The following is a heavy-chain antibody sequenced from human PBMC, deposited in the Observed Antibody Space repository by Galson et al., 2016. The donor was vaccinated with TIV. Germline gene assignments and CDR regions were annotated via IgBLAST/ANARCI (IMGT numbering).Heavy chain of an antibody. V-gene: IGHV3-11*06. J-gene: IGHJ2*01. D-gene: IGHD1-26*01. CDR3: ARESPNTGSYSYWYFDL. CDR1: GFAFSDYY. Sequence: SLRLFCAASGFAFSDYYMTWIRQAPGKGLEWISYIGPTSKYATYADSVKGRFTISRDNAKNSLFLQMNSLSAEDSAIYYCARESPNTGSYSYWYFDLWGRGTLVTVSS. CDR2: IGPTSKYA.